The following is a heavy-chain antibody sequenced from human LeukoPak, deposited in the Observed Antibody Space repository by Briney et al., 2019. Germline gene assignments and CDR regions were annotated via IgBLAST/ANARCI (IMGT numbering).Heavy chain of an antibody. J-gene: IGHJ6*03. CDR3: ARDVTYSGYDRYMDV. D-gene: IGHD5-12*01. CDR2: ISSSGSTI. CDR1: GFTFSSYE. V-gene: IGHV3-48*03. Sequence: PGGSLRLSCAASGFTFSSYEMNWVLQAPGKGLEWVSYISSSGSTIYYADSVKGRFTISRDNAKNSLYLQMNSLRAEDTAVYYCARDVTYSGYDRYMDVWGKGTTVTVSS.